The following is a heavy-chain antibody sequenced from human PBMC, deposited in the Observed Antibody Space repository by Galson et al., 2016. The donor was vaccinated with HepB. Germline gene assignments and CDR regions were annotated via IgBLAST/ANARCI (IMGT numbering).Heavy chain of an antibody. D-gene: IGHD3-9*01. Sequence: SLRLSCAGSGFTLSSNSMNWVRQAPGTGLQWVAKISASGVTYHADSVWGRFTISRDDAKNSLDLEMNRLRDEDTAVYFCMRDIDWAFDSWGQGALVTVSS. J-gene: IGHJ4*02. CDR3: MRDIDWAFDS. V-gene: IGHV3-48*02. CDR1: GFTLSSNS. CDR2: ISASGVT.